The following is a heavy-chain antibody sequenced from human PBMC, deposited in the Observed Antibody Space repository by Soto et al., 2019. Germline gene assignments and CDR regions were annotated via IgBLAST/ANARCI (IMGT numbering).Heavy chain of an antibody. CDR2: IYYSGST. Sequence: SETLSLTCTVSGGSISSYYWSWIRQPPGKGLEWIGYIYYSGSTNYNPSLKSRVTISVDTSKNQFSLKLSSVTAADTAVYYCAKMTPGGYYYDTESHDAFDIWGQGTMVTVSS. CDR1: GGSISSYY. D-gene: IGHD3-22*01. V-gene: IGHV4-59*01. J-gene: IGHJ3*02. CDR3: AKMTPGGYYYDTESHDAFDI.